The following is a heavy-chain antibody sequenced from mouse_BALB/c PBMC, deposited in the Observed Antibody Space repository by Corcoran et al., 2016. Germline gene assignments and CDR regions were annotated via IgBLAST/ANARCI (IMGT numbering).Heavy chain of an antibody. V-gene: IGHV9-3-1*01. CDR3: ARRDYGYDYAMDY. J-gene: IGHJ4*01. Sequence: QIQLVQSGPELKKPGETVKISCKASGYTFTNYGMNWVKQAPGKGLKWMGWINTYTGEPTYADDFKGRFAFSLETSASTAYLQINNLKNEETATYFCARRDYGYDYAMDYWGQGTSVTGSS. D-gene: IGHD1-2*01. CDR1: GYTFTNYG. CDR2: INTYTGEP.